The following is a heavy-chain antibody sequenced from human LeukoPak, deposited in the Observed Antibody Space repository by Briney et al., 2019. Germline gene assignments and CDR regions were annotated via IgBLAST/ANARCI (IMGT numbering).Heavy chain of an antibody. CDR3: ARQNGGATPPFD. D-gene: IGHD1-26*01. Sequence: SETLSLTCTVSGGFISSYYWSWIRQPPGKGLEWIGYIYYSGSTNYNPSLKSRVTISVDTSKNQFSLKLSSVTAADTAVYYCARQNGGATPPFDWGQGTLVTVSS. CDR1: GGFISSYY. CDR2: IYYSGST. J-gene: IGHJ4*02. V-gene: IGHV4-59*08.